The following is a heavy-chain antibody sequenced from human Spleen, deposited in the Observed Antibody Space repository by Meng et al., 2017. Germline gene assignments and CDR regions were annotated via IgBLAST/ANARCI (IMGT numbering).Heavy chain of an antibody. Sequence: SETLSLTCTVSGGSISSYYWSWIRQPAGKGLEWIGHIYASGGTNYNPSLKSRVTMSVDTSKNHFSLKLSSVTAADTAVYYCARGSPVIIIAAFDIWGQGTMVTVSS. V-gene: IGHV4-4*07. J-gene: IGHJ3*02. D-gene: IGHD4-23*01. CDR1: GGSISSYY. CDR2: IYASGGT. CDR3: ARGSPVIIIAAFDI.